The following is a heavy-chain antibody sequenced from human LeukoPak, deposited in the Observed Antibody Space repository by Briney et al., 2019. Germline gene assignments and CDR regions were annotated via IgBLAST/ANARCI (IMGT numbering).Heavy chain of an antibody. V-gene: IGHV4-34*01. CDR1: GVSFSGYY. D-gene: IGHD1-26*01. J-gene: IGHJ4*02. Sequence: SETQSLTCAVYGVSFSGYYWSWIRQPPGKGLEWIGEINHSGSTNYNPSLKSRVTISVDTSKNQFSLKLSSVTAADTAVYYCARGGGSYFFRYYFDYWGQGTLVTVSS. CDR2: INHSGST. CDR3: ARGGGSYFFRYYFDY.